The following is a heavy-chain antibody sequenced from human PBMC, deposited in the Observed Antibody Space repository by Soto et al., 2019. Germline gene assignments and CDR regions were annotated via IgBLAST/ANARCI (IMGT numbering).Heavy chain of an antibody. CDR1: GFSFSSYA. J-gene: IGHJ5*02. V-gene: IGHV3-30-3*01. Sequence: HVRLVESGGGVVQPGRSLRLSCTASGFSFSSYAMYWFRQPPGKGLEWVAVISHDGSSKHYADSVKGRVTVSRDNSNHSLDLQLNSLRGEDTAMYYTARDMYSSDYLVKSFAPWGQGPLVTVSS. CDR3: ARDMYSSDYLVKSFAP. D-gene: IGHD6-19*01. CDR2: ISHDGSSK.